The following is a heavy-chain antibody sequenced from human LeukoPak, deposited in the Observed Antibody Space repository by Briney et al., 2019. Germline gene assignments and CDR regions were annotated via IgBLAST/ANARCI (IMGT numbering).Heavy chain of an antibody. Sequence: GGSLRLSCEASGFTFKNAWMIWVRQAPGKGLEWVSAITGSGGRTYYADSVKGRFTISRDNSKNTLYLQMNSLRAEDTAVYYCAKGSSGVPTGIYYFDYWGQGTLVTVSS. CDR2: ITGSGGRT. CDR3: AKGSSGVPTGIYYFDY. V-gene: IGHV3-23*01. J-gene: IGHJ4*02. D-gene: IGHD3-22*01. CDR1: GFTFKNAW.